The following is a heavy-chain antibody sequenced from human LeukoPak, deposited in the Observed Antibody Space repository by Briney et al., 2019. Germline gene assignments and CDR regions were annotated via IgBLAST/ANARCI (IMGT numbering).Heavy chain of an antibody. D-gene: IGHD5-18*01. V-gene: IGHV4-31*03. J-gene: IGHJ4*02. Sequence: SETLSLTCTVSGGSISSDYYYWSWIRQHPGKGLEWIGYIYYSGNTFYNPSLKSRVTISVDTSKNQFSLKLSSVTAADTAVYYCARENSYGYGTIFDYWGQGTLVTVSS. CDR1: GGSISSDYYY. CDR2: IYYSGNT. CDR3: ARENSYGYGTIFDY.